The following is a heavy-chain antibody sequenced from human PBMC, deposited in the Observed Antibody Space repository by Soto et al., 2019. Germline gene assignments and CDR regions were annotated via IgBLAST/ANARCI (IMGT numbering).Heavy chain of an antibody. V-gene: IGHV4-31*03. J-gene: IGHJ4*02. CDR3: ASKKRSVYSGSYYPTFFDS. CDR1: GGSISSGGYY. Sequence: QVQLQESGPGLVKPSQTLSLTCTVSGGSISSGGYYWSWIRQHPGKGLEWIGYIYYSGSTYYNPSLKSRVTISVDTSKNQFSRKLSSVTAADTAVYYCASKKRSVYSGSYYPTFFDSWGQGTLVTVSS. CDR2: IYYSGST. D-gene: IGHD1-26*01.